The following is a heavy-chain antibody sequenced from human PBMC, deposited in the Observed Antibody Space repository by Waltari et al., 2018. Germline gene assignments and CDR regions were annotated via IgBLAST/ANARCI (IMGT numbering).Heavy chain of an antibody. CDR2: IKKDGNEK. V-gene: IGHV3-7*01. CDR1: GFTFSGYG. J-gene: IGHJ5*02. D-gene: IGHD4-4*01. CDR3: TRGKDYINYGCFDP. Sequence: EVQLVVSGGGLVQPGGSLRLSCDGSGFTFSGYGLSWVSQAPGRGLEWVATIKKDGNEKYYGDSVKGRFTTSRDDAKNSVYLQMNSLRVEDTAIYYCTRGKDYINYGCFDPWGQGILVTVSS.